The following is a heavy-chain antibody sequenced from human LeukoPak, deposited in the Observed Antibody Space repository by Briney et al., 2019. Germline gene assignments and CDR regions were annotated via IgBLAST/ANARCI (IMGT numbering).Heavy chain of an antibody. CDR2: ICTSGST. V-gene: IGHV4-4*07. CDR3: ARDLGGYNYGYSFDY. D-gene: IGHD5-18*01. J-gene: IGHJ4*02. CDR1: GGSISGYY. Sequence: PSETLSLTCTVSGGSISGYYWNWIRQPAGKGLEWIGRICTSGSTNYNPSLKSRVTMSVDTSENQFSLKLFSVTAADTAVYYCARDLGGYNYGYSFDYWGQGTLVTVSS.